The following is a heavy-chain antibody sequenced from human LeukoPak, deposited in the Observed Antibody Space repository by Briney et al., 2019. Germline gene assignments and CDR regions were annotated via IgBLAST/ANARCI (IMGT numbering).Heavy chain of an antibody. Sequence: ASVKVSCKASGYTFTGYYMHWVRQAPGQGLEWMGWINPNSGGTNYAQKFQGRVTMTRDQSISTAYMELSRLRSDDPAVYYCATAIVRFDAFDIWGQGTMVTVSS. CDR3: ATAIVRFDAFDI. D-gene: IGHD3-22*01. CDR1: GYTFTGYY. V-gene: IGHV1-2*02. CDR2: INPNSGGT. J-gene: IGHJ3*02.